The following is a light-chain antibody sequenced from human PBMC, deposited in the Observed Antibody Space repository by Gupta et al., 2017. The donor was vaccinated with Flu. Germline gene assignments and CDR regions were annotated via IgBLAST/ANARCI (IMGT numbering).Light chain of an antibody. Sequence: QSVLTQPPSASGTPGQRVTISCFGSNSNIGSNVVNWYQQLPGTAPRLLIYNSNQRPSGVRDRFSATKSGTSASLAIRGLQSADEADYYCATRDDGLKGWVFGGGTKLPVL. CDR3: ATRDDGLKGWV. J-gene: IGLJ3*02. CDR2: NSN. CDR1: NSNIGSNV. V-gene: IGLV1-44*01.